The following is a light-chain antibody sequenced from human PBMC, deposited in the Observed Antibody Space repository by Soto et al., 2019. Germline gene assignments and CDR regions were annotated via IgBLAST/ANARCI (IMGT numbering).Light chain of an antibody. Sequence: QSVLTQAPSASGTPGQRVTISCSGRSSNIGNNIVNWYQQLPGTAPKLLIYGDNQRPSGVPDRFSGSKSGTSASLAFSGLQSEDEADYYCAAWDDSLTSVVFGGGTKLTVL. V-gene: IGLV1-44*01. CDR3: AAWDDSLTSVV. J-gene: IGLJ2*01. CDR2: GDN. CDR1: SSNIGNNI.